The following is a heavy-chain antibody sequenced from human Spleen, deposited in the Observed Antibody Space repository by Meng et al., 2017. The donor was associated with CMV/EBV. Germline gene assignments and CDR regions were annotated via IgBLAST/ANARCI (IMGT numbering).Heavy chain of an antibody. J-gene: IGHJ4*02. V-gene: IGHV3-23*01. D-gene: IGHD6-19*01. Sequence: GESLKISCAASGFTFSSYAMSWVRQAPGKGLEWVSAISGSGGSTYYADSVKGRFTISRDNSKNTLYLQMNSLRAEDTAVYYCAKVIGGGWYRVNVIANKGFDYWGQGTLVTVSS. CDR2: ISGSGGST. CDR3: AKVIGGGWYRVNVIANKGFDY. CDR1: GFTFSSYA.